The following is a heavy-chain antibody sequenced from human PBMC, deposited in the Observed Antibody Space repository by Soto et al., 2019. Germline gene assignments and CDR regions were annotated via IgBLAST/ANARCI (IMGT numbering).Heavy chain of an antibody. D-gene: IGHD1-26*01. CDR2: IYDSGST. Sequence: SETLSLTCTVSGGSIGSSDYYWGWIRQPPGKGLEWIGNIYDSGSTSYNPSLKSRVTISVDTSKNQFSLKLSSVTDADTAVYYCARDSGSYYFDYWGQGTLVTVSS. CDR3: ARDSGSYYFDY. J-gene: IGHJ4*02. CDR1: GGSIGSSDYY. V-gene: IGHV4-39*07.